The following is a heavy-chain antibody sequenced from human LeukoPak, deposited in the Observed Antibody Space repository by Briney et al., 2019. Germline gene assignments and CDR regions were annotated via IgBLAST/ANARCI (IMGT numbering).Heavy chain of an antibody. J-gene: IGHJ4*02. CDR3: ARAPSVVVVITTFDY. CDR1: GYTFTSYG. Sequence: GASVKVSCKASGYTFTSYGISWVRQAPGQGLEWMGCISAYNGNTNYAQKLQGRVTMTTDTSTSTAYMELRSLRSDDTAVYYCARAPSVVVVITTFDYWGQGTLVTVSS. D-gene: IGHD3-22*01. CDR2: ISAYNGNT. V-gene: IGHV1-18*01.